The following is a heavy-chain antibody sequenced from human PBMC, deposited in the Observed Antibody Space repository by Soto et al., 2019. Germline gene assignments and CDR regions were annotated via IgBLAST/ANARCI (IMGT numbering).Heavy chain of an antibody. V-gene: IGHV1-69*13. CDR1: GWVFSCSS. J-gene: IGHJ5*02. Sequence: SVKVSCKACGWVFSCSSINWVRQAPGQGLEWMGGIIPMFGTTNYAQKLQGRVTLTADESTSTAYMEMTDLRSEDTAVYYCAEGGGGYDTWGQGTLVTVSS. CDR2: IIPMFGTT. CDR3: AEGGGGYDT. D-gene: IGHD3-22*01.